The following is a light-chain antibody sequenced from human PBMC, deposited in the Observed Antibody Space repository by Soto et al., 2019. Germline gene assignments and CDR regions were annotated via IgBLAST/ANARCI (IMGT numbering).Light chain of an antibody. CDR2: GAS. CDR3: QQYNNWPPAT. CDR1: QSVSSSY. J-gene: IGKJ3*01. V-gene: IGKV3-20*01. Sequence: EIGLTQSPGTLSLSPGERATLSCRASQSVSSSYLAWYQQKPGQAPRLLIYGASSRATGIPDRFSGSGSGTDFTLTISSLQSEDFAVYYCQQYNNWPPATFGPVTKVDIK.